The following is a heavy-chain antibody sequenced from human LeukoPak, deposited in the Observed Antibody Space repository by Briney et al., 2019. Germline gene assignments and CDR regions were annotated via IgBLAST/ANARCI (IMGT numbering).Heavy chain of an antibody. J-gene: IGHJ5*02. V-gene: IGHV4-30-4*01. CDR2: IYYSGST. CDR3: ARDNRYCNSTSCYKWFDP. CDR1: GGSISSGDYY. Sequence: SETLSLTCTVSGGSISSGDYYWSWIRQPPGKGLEWIGYIYYSGSTYYNPSLKSRVTISVDTSKNQFSLKLSSVTAADTAVYYCARDNRYCNSTSCYKWFDPWGQGTLVTVSS. D-gene: IGHD2-2*02.